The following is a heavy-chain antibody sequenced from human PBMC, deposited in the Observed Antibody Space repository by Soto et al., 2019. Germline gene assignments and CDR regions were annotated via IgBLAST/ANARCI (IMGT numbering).Heavy chain of an antibody. J-gene: IGHJ6*02. V-gene: IGHV4-59*01. Sequence: SETLSLTCTVSGGSISSYYWSWIRQPPGKGLEWIGYIYYSGSTNYNPSLKSRVTKSEDTSKNQFSMKLSSVTAADTAVYYCARDRGYSYGYYYYGMDVWGQGTTVTVS. CDR1: GGSISSYY. CDR2: IYYSGST. CDR3: ARDRGYSYGYYYYGMDV. D-gene: IGHD5-18*01.